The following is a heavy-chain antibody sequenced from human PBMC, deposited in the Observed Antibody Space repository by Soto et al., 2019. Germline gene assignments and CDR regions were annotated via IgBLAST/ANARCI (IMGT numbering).Heavy chain of an antibody. J-gene: IGHJ4*02. V-gene: IGHV3-30-3*01. CDR1: GFTFSSYA. Sequence: QVQLVESGGGVVQPGRSLRLSCAASGFTFSSYAMHWVRQAPGKGLEWVAVISYDGSNKYYADSVKGRFTISRDNSKNTLYLQMNSLIAEDTAVYYCARDGGYDYLDYWGQGTLVTVSS. CDR3: ARDGGYDYLDY. D-gene: IGHD5-12*01. CDR2: ISYDGSNK.